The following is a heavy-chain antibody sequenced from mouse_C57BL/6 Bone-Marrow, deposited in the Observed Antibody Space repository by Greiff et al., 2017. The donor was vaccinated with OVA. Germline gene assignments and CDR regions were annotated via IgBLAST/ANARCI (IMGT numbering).Heavy chain of an antibody. V-gene: IGHV1-69*01. J-gene: IGHJ4*01. CDR1: GYTFTSYW. Sequence: VKLQQPGAELVMPGASVKLSCKASGYTFTSYWMHWVKQRPGQGLEWIGEIDPSDSYTNYNQKFKGKSTLTVDKSSSTAYMQLSSLTSEDSAVYYCAREVYDYYAMDYWGQGTSVTVSS. CDR2: IDPSDSYT. D-gene: IGHD2-3*01. CDR3: AREVYDYYAMDY.